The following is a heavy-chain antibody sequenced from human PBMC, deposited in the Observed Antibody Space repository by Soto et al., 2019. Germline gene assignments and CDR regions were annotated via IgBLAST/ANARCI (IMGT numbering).Heavy chain of an antibody. CDR3: ARSRYWSGGRCYYFDY. CDR2: INSDGSST. Sequence: EVQLVESGGGLVQPGGSLRLSCAASGFTFSSYWMHWVRQAPGKGLVWVSRINSDGSSTSYADSVKGRFTISRDNAKNTLYLQMNSARAEDAAVYYCARSRYWSGGRCYYFDYWGQGTLVTVSS. D-gene: IGHD2-15*01. V-gene: IGHV3-74*01. CDR1: GFTFSSYW. J-gene: IGHJ4*02.